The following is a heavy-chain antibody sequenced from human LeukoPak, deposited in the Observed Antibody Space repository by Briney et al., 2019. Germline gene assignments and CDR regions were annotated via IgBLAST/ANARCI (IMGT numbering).Heavy chain of an antibody. J-gene: IGHJ6*02. CDR3: ASTLLWFGSLRAPKRVRPEIHYYYGMDV. D-gene: IGHD3-10*01. V-gene: IGHV3-11*01. CDR2: ISSSGSTI. CDR1: GFTSSDYC. Sequence: GGSLRLSCAASGFTSSDYCMSWIRQAPGKGLEWVSYISSSGSTIYYADSVKGRFTISRDNAKNSLYLQMNSLRAEDTAVYYCASTLLWFGSLRAPKRVRPEIHYYYGMDVWGQGTTVTVSS.